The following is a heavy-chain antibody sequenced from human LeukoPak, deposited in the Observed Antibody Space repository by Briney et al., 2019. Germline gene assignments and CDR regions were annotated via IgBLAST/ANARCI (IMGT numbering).Heavy chain of an antibody. J-gene: IGHJ6*02. CDR2: MNSDESGT. V-gene: IGHV3-74*01. CDR1: GFTFSTYW. Sequence: GGSLRLSCAASGFTFSTYWMHWVRQAPGKGLVWVSGMNSDESGTSYADSVKGRFTISRDNAKNTLSLQVNSLRAEDTAVYFCARGRYYGMDVWGQGTTVTVSS. CDR3: ARGRYYGMDV.